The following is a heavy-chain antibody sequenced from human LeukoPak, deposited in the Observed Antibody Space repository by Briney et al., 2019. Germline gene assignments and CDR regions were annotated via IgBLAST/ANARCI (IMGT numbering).Heavy chain of an antibody. CDR3: TSASSVSGLYYWE. D-gene: IGHD3-10*01. CDR2: ISTSGITT. CDR1: GFTFSSYE. V-gene: IGHV3-48*03. J-gene: IGHJ4*02. Sequence: QAGGSLRLSCAASGFTFSSYEMSWVRQAPGKGLEWVSYISTSGITTNYADSVKGRFTISRDSSKNTLYLQMNSLRAEDTAVYYCTSASSVSGLYYWEWGQGTLVTVSS.